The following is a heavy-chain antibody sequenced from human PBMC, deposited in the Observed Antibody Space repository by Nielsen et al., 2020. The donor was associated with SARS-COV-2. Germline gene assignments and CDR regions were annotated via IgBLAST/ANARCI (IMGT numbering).Heavy chain of an antibody. CDR1: GFNFSQYT. Sequence: GESLKISCEASGFNFSQYTMNWVRQAPGQGLEWASSISSYSNYKQYADSVKGRFAISRDNAKSSLYLQMSSLRAEDTGVYYCVRESSTYYIDYWGQGNLVTVSS. CDR3: VRESSTYYIDY. J-gene: IGHJ4*02. V-gene: IGHV3-21*01. D-gene: IGHD2-15*01. CDR2: ISSYSNYK.